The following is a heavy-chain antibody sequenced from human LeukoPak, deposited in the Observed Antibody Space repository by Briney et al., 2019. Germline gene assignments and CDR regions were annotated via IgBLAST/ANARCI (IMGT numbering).Heavy chain of an antibody. CDR3: TTCVEYYYGSGSYPGTDAFDI. CDR1: GFTFSNAW. V-gene: IGHV3-15*01. Sequence: PGGSLRLSCAASGFTFSNAWMSWARQAPGKGLEWVSRIKSKTDGGTTDYAAPVKGRFTISRDDSKNTLYLQMNSLKTEDTAVYYCTTCVEYYYGSGSYPGTDAFDIWGQGTMVTVSS. CDR2: IKSKTDGGTT. J-gene: IGHJ3*02. D-gene: IGHD3-10*01.